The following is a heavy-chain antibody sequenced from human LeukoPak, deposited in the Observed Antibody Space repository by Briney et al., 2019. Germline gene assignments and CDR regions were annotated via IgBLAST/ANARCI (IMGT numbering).Heavy chain of an antibody. Sequence: GGSLRLSCAASGFTFSNYAMSWVRQAPGKGLEWVSTISGSGYSTYYADSVKGRFTISRDNSKNTLYLQMNSLRAEDTAVYYCAKAASPSGSPYYFDYWGQGTLVSVSS. D-gene: IGHD1-26*01. J-gene: IGHJ4*02. V-gene: IGHV3-23*01. CDR1: GFTFSNYA. CDR3: AKAASPSGSPYYFDY. CDR2: ISGSGYST.